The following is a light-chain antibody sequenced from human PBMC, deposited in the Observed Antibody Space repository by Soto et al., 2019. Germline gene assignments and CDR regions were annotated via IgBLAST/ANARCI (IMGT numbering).Light chain of an antibody. CDR1: QSVSSN. CDR3: QQYNNWRT. V-gene: IGKV3-15*01. CDR2: GAS. Sequence: EIVMTQSPATLSVSPGERATLSCRASQSVSSNLAWYQQKPGQAPRLLIYGASTRATGIPARLSGSGSGTEFTLTISSLKSEDFAVYYCQQYNNWRTFGQGTKVDIK. J-gene: IGKJ1*01.